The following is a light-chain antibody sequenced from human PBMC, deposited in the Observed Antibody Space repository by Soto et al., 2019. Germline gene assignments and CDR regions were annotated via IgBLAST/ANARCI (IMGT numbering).Light chain of an antibody. V-gene: IGLV1-40*01. CDR3: QSYDTSLSGVV. Sequence: QSVLTQPPSVSGAPGQRVTISCTGSSCNIGAGYDVHWYQQLPGTAPKLLIYGHSNRPSGVPDRFSGSKSGTSASLAITGLQAEDEADYFCQSYDTSLSGVVFGGGTKLTVL. CDR2: GHS. CDR1: SCNIGAGYD. J-gene: IGLJ2*01.